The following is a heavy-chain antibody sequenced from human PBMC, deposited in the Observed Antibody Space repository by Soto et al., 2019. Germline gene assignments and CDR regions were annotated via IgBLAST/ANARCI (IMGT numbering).Heavy chain of an antibody. D-gene: IGHD1-20*01. CDR3: ARATYNWNHES. Sequence: GGSLRLSCAGSGFTLTRSAVSWVRQAPGKWLEWASGISAGVGGTYYADSVKGRFTISRDVAKNTVYLQMNRLGVDDTALYFCARATYNWNHESWGQGT. J-gene: IGHJ4*02. V-gene: IGHV3-23*01. CDR2: ISAGVGGT. CDR1: GFTLTRSA.